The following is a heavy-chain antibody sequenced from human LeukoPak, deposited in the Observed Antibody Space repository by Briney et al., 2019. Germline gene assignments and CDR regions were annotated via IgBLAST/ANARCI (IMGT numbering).Heavy chain of an antibody. J-gene: IGHJ4*02. V-gene: IGHV4-34*01. CDR2: INHSGST. CDR3: ARLKSGWELGIDY. D-gene: IGHD1-26*01. CDR1: GGSFSGYY. Sequence: SETLSLTCAVYGGSFSGYYWSWIRQPPGKGLEWIGEINHSGSTNYNPSLKSRVTISVDTSKNQFSPKLSSVTAADTAVYYCARLKSGWELGIDYWGQGTLVTVSS.